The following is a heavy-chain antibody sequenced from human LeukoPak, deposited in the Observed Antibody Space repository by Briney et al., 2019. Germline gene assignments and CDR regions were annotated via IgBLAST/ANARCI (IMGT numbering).Heavy chain of an antibody. Sequence: PGGSLRLSCAASGFTFSNYYMSWIRQPPGKGLEWIGEINHSGSTNYNPSLKSRVTISVDTSKNQFSLKLSSVTAADTAVYYCARAPSASYYYYMDVWGKGTTVTVSS. CDR2: INHSGST. CDR1: GFTFSNYY. V-gene: IGHV4-34*01. CDR3: ARAPSASYYYYMDV. J-gene: IGHJ6*03.